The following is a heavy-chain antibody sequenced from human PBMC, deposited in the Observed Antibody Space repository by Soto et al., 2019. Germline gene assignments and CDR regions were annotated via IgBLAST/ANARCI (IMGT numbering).Heavy chain of an antibody. CDR1: GASINNADYY. D-gene: IGHD2-21*01. CDR3: SIFRSGLRWYFDL. V-gene: IGHV4-31*03. J-gene: IGHJ2*01. CDR2: IFYSVST. Sequence: QVQLQESGPGLVNPSQTLSLTCTVSGASINNADYYWSWIRQHPGKGLEWIGYIFYSVSTYYNPSLKSRVTISLDTSKIQFSLKLNSVTAAETAVYYFSIFRSGLRWYFDLWGRGTLVTVSA.